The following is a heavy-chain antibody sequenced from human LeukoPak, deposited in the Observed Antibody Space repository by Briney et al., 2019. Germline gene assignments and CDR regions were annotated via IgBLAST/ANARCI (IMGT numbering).Heavy chain of an antibody. V-gene: IGHV3-30*18. J-gene: IGHJ4*02. CDR1: GFTFSTYG. D-gene: IGHD3-10*01. CDR3: AKDRHDYGSGSYYRGDDY. Sequence: GGSLRLSCAASGFTFSTYGMHWVRQAPGKGLEWVAVISYDGSNKYYADSVKGRFTISRDNSKNTLYLQMNSLGTEDTAVYYCAKDRHDYGSGSYYRGDDYWGQGTLATVSS. CDR2: ISYDGSNK.